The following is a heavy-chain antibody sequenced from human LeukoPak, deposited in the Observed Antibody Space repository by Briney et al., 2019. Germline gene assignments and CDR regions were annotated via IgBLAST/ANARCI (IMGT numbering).Heavy chain of an antibody. CDR2: INHSGST. CDR1: GGSFSGYY. V-gene: IGHV4-34*01. Sequence: SETLSLTCAVYGGSFSGYYWSWIRQPPGKGLEWIGEINHSGSTNYNPSLKSRVTISVDTSKNQFSLRLSSVTAADTAVYYCASLTSHTWGQGTLVTVSS. CDR3: ASLTSHT. J-gene: IGHJ5*02. D-gene: IGHD3-3*01.